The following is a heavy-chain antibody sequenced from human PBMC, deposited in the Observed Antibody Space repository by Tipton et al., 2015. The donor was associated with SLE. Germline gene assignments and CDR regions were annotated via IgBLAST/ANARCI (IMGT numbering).Heavy chain of an antibody. D-gene: IGHD3-16*01. CDR2: IIPVFGKV. Sequence: QSGPEVKKPGTSVKVSCKGSGGSFSSFAFTWVRLAPGLGLEWIGGIIPVFGKVNYALKFRGRVTLTADASTSTAYMELSGLTSEDTAVYFCARERGIVDCWRLGTPVTVST. CDR1: GGSFSSFA. V-gene: IGHV1-69*01. CDR3: ARERGIVDC. J-gene: IGHJ4*02.